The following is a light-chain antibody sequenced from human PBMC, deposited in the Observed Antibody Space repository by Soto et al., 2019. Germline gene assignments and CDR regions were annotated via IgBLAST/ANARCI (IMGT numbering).Light chain of an antibody. V-gene: IGKV3-15*01. CDR3: QQYENYWT. Sequence: EIVMTQSPATLSVSPGERATLSCRASQSVSILLAWYQQKPGQAPRLLIHGATTRATGIPARFSGSGSGTEFSLTISNLQPDDCATYYCQQYENYWTFGQGTKVDIK. CDR2: GAT. J-gene: IGKJ1*01. CDR1: QSVSIL.